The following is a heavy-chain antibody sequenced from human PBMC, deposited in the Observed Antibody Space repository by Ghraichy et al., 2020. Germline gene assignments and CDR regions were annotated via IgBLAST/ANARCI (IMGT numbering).Heavy chain of an antibody. Sequence: ASVKVSCKVSGYTLTELSMHWVRQAPGKGLEWMGGFDPEDGETIYAQKFQGRVTMTEDTSTDTAYMELSSLRSEDTAVYYCATADILTGPYRFDYWGQGTLVTVSS. V-gene: IGHV1-24*01. CDR2: FDPEDGET. CDR3: ATADILTGPYRFDY. D-gene: IGHD3-9*01. CDR1: GYTLTELS. J-gene: IGHJ4*02.